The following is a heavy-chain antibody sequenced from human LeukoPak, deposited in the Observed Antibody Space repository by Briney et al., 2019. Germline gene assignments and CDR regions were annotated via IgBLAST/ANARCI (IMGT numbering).Heavy chain of an antibody. CDR2: IRRKIYGGTT. Sequence: GGSLRLSSTASGFTFGDYAMSWVPQAPGKGLEWVGFIRRKIYGGTTEYAASVKGIFTISRDDSKSIAYLQMNSLKTEDTAVYYCARHVPDGIEYYGMDVWGQGTTVTVSS. V-gene: IGHV3-49*04. CDR3: ARHVPDGIEYYGMDV. D-gene: IGHD2-2*01. CDR1: GFTFGDYA. J-gene: IGHJ6*02.